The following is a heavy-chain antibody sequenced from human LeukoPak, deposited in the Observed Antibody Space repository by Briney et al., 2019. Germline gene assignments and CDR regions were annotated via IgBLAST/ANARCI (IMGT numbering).Heavy chain of an antibody. CDR1: GFTFSSYA. D-gene: IGHD2-21*01. CDR3: ARDAAYVTFDY. V-gene: IGHV3-64*01. J-gene: IGHJ4*02. Sequence: GGSLRLSCAASGFTFSSYAMSWVRQAPGKGLECVSVISGDGVNTYYANSVKGRFTISRDNSKNTLYLEMGSLRAEDRAVYYCARDAAYVTFDYWGQGTLVTVSS. CDR2: ISGDGVNT.